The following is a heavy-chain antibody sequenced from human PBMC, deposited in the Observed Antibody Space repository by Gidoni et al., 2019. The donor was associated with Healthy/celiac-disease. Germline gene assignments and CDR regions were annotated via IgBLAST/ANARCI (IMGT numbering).Heavy chain of an antibody. V-gene: IGHV3-74*01. CDR1: GFTFSSYW. Sequence: EVQLVESVGGLVQPGGSLRLSCAASGFTFSSYWMHWVRQAPGKGLVWVSRINSDGGSTSYADAVKGRFTISRDNAKETLYLQMNSLGAEDTAVYYCARGALDGHSFDYWGQGTLVTVSS. J-gene: IGHJ4*02. CDR2: INSDGGST. CDR3: ARGALDGHSFDY. D-gene: IGHD3-16*01.